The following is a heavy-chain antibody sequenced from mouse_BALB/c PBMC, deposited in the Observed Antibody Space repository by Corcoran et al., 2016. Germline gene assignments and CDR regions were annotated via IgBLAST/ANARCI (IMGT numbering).Heavy chain of an antibody. V-gene: IGHV3-8*02. D-gene: IGHD1-1*01. J-gene: IGHJ3*01. CDR1: GDSVSSNSGA. CDR3: AGHSHTSRPAA. CDR2: IYYRSKWYY. Sequence: VQLQQSGPGLVKPSQTLSLTCAVSGDSVSSNSGAWNWIRQSPSRGLEWLGRIYYRSKWYYEYAISVKSRITINPETSKNQVSLQLNSVTPEDTAVYYCAGHSHTSRPAAWGQGTLVTVS.